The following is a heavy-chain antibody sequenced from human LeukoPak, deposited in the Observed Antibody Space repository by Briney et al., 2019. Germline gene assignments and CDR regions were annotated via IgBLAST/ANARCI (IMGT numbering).Heavy chain of an antibody. CDR3: ARTMTTLPTHGELDL. CDR2: ISTKTGDS. CDR1: GYTFSSYV. V-gene: IGHV1-18*01. J-gene: IGHJ5*02. D-gene: IGHD4-17*01. Sequence: ASVKVSCKASGYTFSSYVLSWVRQAPGQGLEWMGRISTKTGDSVYAQKLQGRVTMTTDTSTSTAYLELGSLSSDDTAVYYCARTMTTLPTHGELDLWGQGTQVTVSS.